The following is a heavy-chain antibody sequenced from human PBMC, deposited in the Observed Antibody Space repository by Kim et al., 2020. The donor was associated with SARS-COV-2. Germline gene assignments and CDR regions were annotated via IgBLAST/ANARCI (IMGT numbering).Heavy chain of an antibody. CDR1: GFTFSSYG. CDR2: IWYDGSNK. D-gene: IGHD3-10*01. V-gene: IGHV3-33*01. Sequence: GGSLRLSCAASGFTFSSYGMHWVRQAPGKGLEWVAVIWYDGSNKYYADSVKGRFTISRDNSKNTLYLQMNSLRAEDTAVYYCTRDYGSGRAFDIWGQGTMVTVSS. CDR3: TRDYGSGRAFDI. J-gene: IGHJ3*02.